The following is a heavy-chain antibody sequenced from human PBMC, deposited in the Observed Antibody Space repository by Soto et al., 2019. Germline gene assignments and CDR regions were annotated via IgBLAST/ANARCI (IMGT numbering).Heavy chain of an antibody. Sequence: LSLTCTVSGASITYGGYSWSWIRQTPGKGLEWIGYINHLETTFYNPSFESRLSLSIDRAKNQFSLNLNSMSAADRAVYFCARGGGSDSFDYWGQGILVTVS. V-gene: IGHV4-30-2*01. CDR3: ARGGGSDSFDY. CDR1: GASITYGGYS. D-gene: IGHD1-26*01. CDR2: INHLETT. J-gene: IGHJ4*02.